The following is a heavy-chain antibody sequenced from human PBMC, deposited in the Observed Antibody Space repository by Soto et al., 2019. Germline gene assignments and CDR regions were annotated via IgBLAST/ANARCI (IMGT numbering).Heavy chain of an antibody. V-gene: IGHV3-30*03. Sequence: QVQLVESGGGAVQPGGSLGLSWVASGFNLSNYGLHWVRQAPGKGLEWLAVISYDGRTQYYADSVKGRFTISRDNSRNTLYVQMARLRVEDTAVYYCERDQRDGSCGGVSGDYYYGVDVWGEGSTVPVSS. J-gene: IGHJ6*02. D-gene: IGHD2-15*01. CDR3: ERDQRDGSCGGVSGDYYYGVDV. CDR1: GFNLSNYG. CDR2: ISYDGRTQ.